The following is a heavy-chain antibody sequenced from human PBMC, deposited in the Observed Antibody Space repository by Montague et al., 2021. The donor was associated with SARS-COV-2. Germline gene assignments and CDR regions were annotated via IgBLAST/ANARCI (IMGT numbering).Heavy chain of an antibody. CDR2: IYYRGST. D-gene: IGHD6-13*01. CDR3: ARAFIAAAGTTSFDY. CDR1: GGSMSSFY. Sequence: SETLSLTCTVSGGSMSSFYWSWIRQPPGKGLEWLGYIYYRGSTNYNPSLKSRITISVDPSKNQFSLKLSSVTAADTAVYYCARAFIAAAGTTSFDYWGQGTLVTVSS. V-gene: IGHV4-59*08. J-gene: IGHJ4*02.